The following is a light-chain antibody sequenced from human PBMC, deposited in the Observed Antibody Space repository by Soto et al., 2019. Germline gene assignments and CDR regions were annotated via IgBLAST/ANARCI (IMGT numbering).Light chain of an antibody. CDR2: LGS. Sequence: EIVMSQSQVSLPFTPGEPASISCRTSQSLLHSNGYNYLDWYLQKPGQSPQLLIYLGSNRSSGVPDRFSGSGSGTDFTLKISRVEAEDVGVYYCMQALQTPPTFGQGTRLENK. CDR3: MQALQTPPT. CDR1: QSLLHSNGYNY. V-gene: IGKV2-28*01. J-gene: IGKJ5*01.